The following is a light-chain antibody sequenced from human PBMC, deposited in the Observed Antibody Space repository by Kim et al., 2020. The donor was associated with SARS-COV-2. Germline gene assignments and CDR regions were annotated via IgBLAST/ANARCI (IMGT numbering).Light chain of an antibody. V-gene: IGLV4-69*01. J-gene: IGLJ3*02. CDR1: SGHSSYA. CDR2: LNSAGSH. Sequence: ASVKLTCTLSSGHSSYAIAWHQQQPEKGPRYLMKLNSAGSHSKGDGIPDRFSGSSSGAERYLTISRLQSEDEADYYCQTWGTGIPVFGGGTQLTVL. CDR3: QTWGTGIPV.